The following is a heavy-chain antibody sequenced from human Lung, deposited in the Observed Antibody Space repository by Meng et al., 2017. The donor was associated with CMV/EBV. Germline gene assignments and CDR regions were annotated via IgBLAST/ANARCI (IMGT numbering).Heavy chain of an antibody. CDR3: ARNERDTAGNYYAGVDV. CDR1: GFSIRDYF. D-gene: IGHD5-18*01. J-gene: IGHJ6*02. CDR2: IDTIGST. Sequence: LTXXASGFSIRDYFLTWVRRAPGKGLEWVSLIDTIGSTEYADSVKGRFTISRDISKNTLYLQMSSLRAEDTAVYYCARNERDTAGNYYAGVDVWGRGTXVTVSS. V-gene: IGHV3-53*01.